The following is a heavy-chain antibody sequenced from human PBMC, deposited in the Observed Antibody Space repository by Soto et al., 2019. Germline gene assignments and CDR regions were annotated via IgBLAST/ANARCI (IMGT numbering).Heavy chain of an antibody. Sequence: EVQLLESGGGLVQPGGSLSLSCAASGFTFSSYAMSWVRQAPGKGLEWVSAISGSGGSTYYADSVKGRFTISRDNSKNTLYLQMNSLRAEDTAVYYCATRDTAMVLYYYYYGMDVWGQGTTVTVSS. V-gene: IGHV3-23*01. CDR1: GFTFSSYA. D-gene: IGHD5-18*01. CDR3: ATRDTAMVLYYYYYGMDV. J-gene: IGHJ6*02. CDR2: ISGSGGST.